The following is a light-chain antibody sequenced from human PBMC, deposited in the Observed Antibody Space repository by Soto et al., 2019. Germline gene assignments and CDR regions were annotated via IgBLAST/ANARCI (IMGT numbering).Light chain of an antibody. J-gene: IGKJ3*01. CDR1: QSVSSSY. CDR3: QQYGSSPLFT. Sequence: EIVLTQSPGTLSLSPGERATLSCRASQSVSSSYLAWYQQKPGQAPRLLIYGASSRATGIPDRFSGSGSGTDFTLSINRLAPEDFAVYYCQQYGSSPLFTFGPGTKVDIK. V-gene: IGKV3-20*01. CDR2: GAS.